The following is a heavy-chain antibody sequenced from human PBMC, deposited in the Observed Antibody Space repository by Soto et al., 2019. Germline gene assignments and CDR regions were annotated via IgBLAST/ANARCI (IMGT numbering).Heavy chain of an antibody. Sequence: GESLKISCKGSGYSFTSYWIGWVRQMPGKGLEWMGIIYPGDSDTGYSPSFQGQVTISADKSISTAYLQWSSLKASDTAMYYCARGGLLWFGEQANYYYGMDVWGQGTTVTVSS. V-gene: IGHV5-51*01. J-gene: IGHJ6*02. D-gene: IGHD3-10*01. CDR2: IYPGDSDT. CDR1: GYSFTSYW. CDR3: ARGGLLWFGEQANYYYGMDV.